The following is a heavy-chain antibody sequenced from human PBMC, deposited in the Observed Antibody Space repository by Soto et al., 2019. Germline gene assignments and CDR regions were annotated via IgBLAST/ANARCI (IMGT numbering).Heavy chain of an antibody. CDR1: GGSISSYY. D-gene: IGHD3-22*01. V-gene: IGHV4-59*08. CDR2: IYYSGST. J-gene: IGHJ4*02. Sequence: PSETLSLTCTVSGGSISSYYGGWFRQPPGKGLEWIGYIYYSGSTTYHPSLKSRVTISVDTSKNQFSLNLTSVTAADTAVYYCARLGGYYQAFDHWGQGSLVTVSS. CDR3: ARLGGYYQAFDH.